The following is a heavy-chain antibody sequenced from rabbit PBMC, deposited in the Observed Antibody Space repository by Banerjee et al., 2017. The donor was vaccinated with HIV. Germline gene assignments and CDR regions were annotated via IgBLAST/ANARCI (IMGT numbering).Heavy chain of an antibody. CDR1: GFSFSSRFY. CDR3: ARDLVGVIGWNFYL. J-gene: IGHJ4*01. CDR2: IDSGGSADT. Sequence: QSLEESGGDLVKPGASLTLTCTASGFSFSSRFYMCWVRQAPGKGLEWIACIDSGGSADTYYANWAKGRFTISKTSSTTVTLQMTSLTAADTATYFCARDLVGVIGWNFYLWGPGTLVTVS. V-gene: IGHV1S40*01. D-gene: IGHD1-1*01.